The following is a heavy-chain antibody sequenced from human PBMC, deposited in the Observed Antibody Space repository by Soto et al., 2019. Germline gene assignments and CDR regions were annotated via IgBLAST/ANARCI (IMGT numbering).Heavy chain of an antibody. D-gene: IGHD1-26*01. CDR1: GDSMTKYY. CDR3: ARTVGAAYYFDF. J-gene: IGHJ4*02. V-gene: IGHV4-4*07. CDR2: IYTSGST. Sequence: QVQLQESGPGLVKPSETLSLTCNVSGDSMTKYYWSWIRQPAGKGLEWIGRIYTSGSTNYNPSLKSRGTMSIDTSNNHFSLSLKSVTAADTAMYYCARTVGAAYYFDFWGQGARVTVSS.